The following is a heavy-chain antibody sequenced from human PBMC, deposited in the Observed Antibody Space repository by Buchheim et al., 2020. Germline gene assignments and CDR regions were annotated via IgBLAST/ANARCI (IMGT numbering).Heavy chain of an antibody. V-gene: IGHV3-74*02. D-gene: IGHD5-18*01. Sequence: VQLVESGGGVVQPGRSLRLSCAASGFTFSSYAMHWVRQAPGKGLEWVSRINSDGSSTSYADSVKGRFTISRDNAKNTLYLQMNSLRAEDTAVYYCARARGGYHRSYWYFDLWGRGTL. CDR3: ARARGGYHRSYWYFDL. CDR2: INSDGSST. J-gene: IGHJ2*01. CDR1: GFTFSSYA.